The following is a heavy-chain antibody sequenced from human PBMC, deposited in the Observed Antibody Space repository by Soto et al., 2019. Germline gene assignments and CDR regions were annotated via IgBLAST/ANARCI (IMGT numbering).Heavy chain of an antibody. D-gene: IGHD6-19*01. CDR1: GFTFSSYG. CDR2: ISYDGSNK. J-gene: IGHJ4*02. V-gene: IGHV3-30*18. Sequence: GGSLRLSCAASGFTFSSYGMHWVRQAPGKGLEWVAVISYDGSNKYYADSVKGRFTISRDNSKNTLYLQMNSLRAEDTAVYYCAKDRHRAVAGTGFDYWGQGTLVTSPQ. CDR3: AKDRHRAVAGTGFDY.